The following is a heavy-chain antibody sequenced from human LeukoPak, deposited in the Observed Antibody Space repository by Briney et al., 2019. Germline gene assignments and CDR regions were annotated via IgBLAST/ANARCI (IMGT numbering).Heavy chain of an antibody. CDR3: VREAGYCAPVCVKTNWFDP. J-gene: IGHJ5*02. CDR2: ISNGKT. V-gene: IGHV3-23*01. CDR1: GFPFSSHA. D-gene: IGHD2-15*01. Sequence: GGSLRLSCAASGFPFSSHAMSWVRQPPGKGLDWVAAISNGKTYYADSVRGRFAIFRDDSTNTVYLHMNSLRDEDTALYHCVREAGYCAPVCVKTNWFDPWGQGTLVTVSS.